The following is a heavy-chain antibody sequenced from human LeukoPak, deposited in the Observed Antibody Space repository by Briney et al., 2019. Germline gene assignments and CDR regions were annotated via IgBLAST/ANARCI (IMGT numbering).Heavy chain of an antibody. CDR3: ARDDTALRGVDY. D-gene: IGHD5-18*01. V-gene: IGHV3-53*01. CDR2: IYSGGST. Sequence: PGGSLRLSCAASGFSVSSNYMSWVRQAPGKGLECVSVIYSGGSTYYADSVKGRFTISRDNSKNTLYLQMNSLRAEDTAVYYCARDDTALRGVDYWGQGTLVTVSS. CDR1: GFSVSSNY. J-gene: IGHJ4*02.